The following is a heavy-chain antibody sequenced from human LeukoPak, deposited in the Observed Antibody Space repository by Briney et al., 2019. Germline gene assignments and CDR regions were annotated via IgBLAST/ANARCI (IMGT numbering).Heavy chain of an antibody. CDR2: ISYDGSNK. D-gene: IGHD3-9*01. Sequence: GGSLRLSCAASGFTFSSYGMHWVRQAPGKGLEWVAVISYDGSNKYYADSVKGRFTISRDNSKNTLYLQMNSLRAEDTAVYYCANDPTYYDILTGYYRAEFDYWGQGTLVTVSS. CDR3: ANDPTYYDILTGYYRAEFDY. J-gene: IGHJ4*02. CDR1: GFTFSSYG. V-gene: IGHV3-30*18.